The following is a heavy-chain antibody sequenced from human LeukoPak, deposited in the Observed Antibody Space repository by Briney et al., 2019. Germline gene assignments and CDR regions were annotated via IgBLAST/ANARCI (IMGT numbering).Heavy chain of an antibody. CDR3: ARAPHTSPTDYYFDF. CDR2: IYHPGSA. V-gene: IGHV4-39*07. CDR1: GDSVSSDNFY. Sequence: SETLSLTCNVSGDSVSSDNFYWAWIRQPPGKGPEWIGTIYHPGSAYHNPSLKSRLTISIDTSKNQFSLKLTSVIAADTALYFCARAPHTSPTDYYFDFWGPGTLVTVSS. D-gene: IGHD1-14*01. J-gene: IGHJ4*02.